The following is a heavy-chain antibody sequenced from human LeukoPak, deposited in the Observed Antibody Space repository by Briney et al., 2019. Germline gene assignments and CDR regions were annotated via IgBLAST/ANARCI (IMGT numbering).Heavy chain of an antibody. D-gene: IGHD4-17*01. V-gene: IGHV3-30*02. CDR1: GFTFSSYG. Sequence: GGSLRLSCAASGFTFSSYGMHWVRQAPGKGLEWVAFIRYDGSNKYYADSVKGRFTISRDNSKNTLYLQMNSLRAEDTAVYYCARDRGDGDYSLGYYFDYWGQGTLVTVSS. CDR3: ARDRGDGDYSLGYYFDY. CDR2: IRYDGSNK. J-gene: IGHJ4*02.